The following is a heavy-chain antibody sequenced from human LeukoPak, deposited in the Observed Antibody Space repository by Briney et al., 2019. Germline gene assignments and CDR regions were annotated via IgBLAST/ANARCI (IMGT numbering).Heavy chain of an antibody. CDR3: ARDRDTAMGL. CDR2: IYYSGST. CDR1: GGSISSYY. J-gene: IGHJ4*02. Sequence: SETLSLTCTVSGGSISSYYWSWIRQPPGKGLEWIGYIYYSGSTNYNPSLKSRVTISVDTSKNQFSLKLSSVTAADTAVYYCARDRDTAMGLWGQGTLVTVSS. V-gene: IGHV4-59*01. D-gene: IGHD5-18*01.